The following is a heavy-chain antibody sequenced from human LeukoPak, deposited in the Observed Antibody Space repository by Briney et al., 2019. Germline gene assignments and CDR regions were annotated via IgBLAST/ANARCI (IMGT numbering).Heavy chain of an antibody. V-gene: IGHV3-30-3*01. J-gene: IGHJ6*02. CDR1: GFTFNNYP. D-gene: IGHD4-4*01. CDR3: ARSKSPYYYYYGMDV. CDR2: ISYDGSNK. Sequence: PGGSLRLSCAASGFTFNNYPMSWVRQAPGKGLEWVAVISYDGSNKYYADSVKGRFTISRDNSKNTLYLQMNSLRAEDTAVYYCARSKSPYYYYYGMDVWGQGTTVTVSS.